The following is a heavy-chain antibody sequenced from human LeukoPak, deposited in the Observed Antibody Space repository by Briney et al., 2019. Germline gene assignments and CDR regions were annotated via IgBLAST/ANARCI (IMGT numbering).Heavy chain of an antibody. V-gene: IGHV3-21*05. CDR1: GFTFSSYS. Sequence: AGGSLRLSCAASGFTFSSYSMNGVRQVPGQGPEWLSYISTAGGITYYADSLQGRFTISRDNAKNSLFLQMNSLRVEETAVYFCARGGLGSWTFAYWGQGALVTASS. D-gene: IGHD1-26*01. J-gene: IGHJ4*02. CDR3: ARGGLGSWTFAY. CDR2: ISTAGGIT.